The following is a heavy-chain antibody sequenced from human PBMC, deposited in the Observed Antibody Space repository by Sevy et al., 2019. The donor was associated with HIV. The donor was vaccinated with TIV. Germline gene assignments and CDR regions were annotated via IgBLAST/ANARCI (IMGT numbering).Heavy chain of an antibody. CDR2: IYHSGST. CDR3: ARHQRDPRNYYYYMDV. J-gene: IGHJ6*03. CDR1: GYSISSGYY. V-gene: IGHV4-38-2*01. Sequence: SETLSLTCAVSGYSISSGYYWGWIRQPPGKGLEWIGSIYHSGSTYYNPSLKSRVTISVDTSKNQFSLKLSSVTAADTAVYYCARHQRDPRNYYYYMDVWGKGTTVTVSS.